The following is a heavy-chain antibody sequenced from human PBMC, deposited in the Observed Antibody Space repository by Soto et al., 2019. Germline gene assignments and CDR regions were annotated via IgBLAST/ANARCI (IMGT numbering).Heavy chain of an antibody. D-gene: IGHD6-19*01. V-gene: IGHV3-11*05. CDR1: GFTFSDYY. CDR2: ISSSSGYT. CDR3: AREVVTAVAPSTYP. J-gene: IGHJ5*02. Sequence: QVQLVESGGGLVKPGGSLRLSCAASGFTFSDYYMSWIRQAPGKGLEWISYISSSSGYTDYADSVKGRFTISRDNAKNSLYLQMNSLRAEDTAVYYCAREVVTAVAPSTYPWGQRTLVTVSS.